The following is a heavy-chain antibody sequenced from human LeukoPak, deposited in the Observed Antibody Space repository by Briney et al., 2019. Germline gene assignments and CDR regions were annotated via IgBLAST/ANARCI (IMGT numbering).Heavy chain of an antibody. Sequence: GGSLRLSCAASGFXFSSYSMNWVRQAPGKGLEWVSYISSSTSTIYYADSVKGRFTISRDNAKNSLYLQMNSLRDEDTAVYYCATEMGTTSDFWGQGTLVTVSS. CDR1: GFXFSSYS. V-gene: IGHV3-48*02. D-gene: IGHD1-7*01. CDR2: ISSSTSTI. CDR3: ATEMGTTSDF. J-gene: IGHJ4*02.